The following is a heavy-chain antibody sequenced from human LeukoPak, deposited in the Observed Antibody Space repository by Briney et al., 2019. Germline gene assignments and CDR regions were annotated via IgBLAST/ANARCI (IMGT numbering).Heavy chain of an antibody. D-gene: IGHD2-2*01. V-gene: IGHV1-69*13. CDR2: IIPIFGTA. CDR3: ASHTAQYCSSTSCPGEYNWFDP. CDR1: GGTFSSYA. Sequence: SVKVSCKASGGTFSSYAISWVRQAPGQGLEWMGGIIPIFGTANYAQKFQGRVTITADESTSTAYMELSSLRSEDTAVYYCASHTAQYCSSTSCPGEYNWFDPWGQGTLVTVSS. J-gene: IGHJ5*02.